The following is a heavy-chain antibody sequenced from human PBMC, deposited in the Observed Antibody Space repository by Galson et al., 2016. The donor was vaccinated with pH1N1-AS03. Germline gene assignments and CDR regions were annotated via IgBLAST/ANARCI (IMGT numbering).Heavy chain of an antibody. CDR2: ISSSGSII. CDR3: ARVYGSRAFDM. D-gene: IGHD3-10*01. Sequence: SLRLSCAASGFIFSNYYMSWIRQAPGKGLEWISYISSSGSIIHYADSVKGRFTISRGKAENTLSLQMNSLRDEDTAVYFCARVYGSRAFDMWGQGTTVIVSS. CDR1: GFIFSNYY. J-gene: IGHJ3*02. V-gene: IGHV3-11*01.